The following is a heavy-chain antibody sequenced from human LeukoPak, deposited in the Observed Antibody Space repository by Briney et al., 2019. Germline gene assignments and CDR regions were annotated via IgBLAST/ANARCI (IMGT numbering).Heavy chain of an antibody. CDR3: AKVKWKLIGYFDY. Sequence: GGSLRLSCAASGFTFTSYAMSWVRQAPGKGLEWVSALTGDGNTYYADSVKGRFTNSRDDSKNTLFLQMNSLRAEDTAVYFCAKVKWKLIGYFDYWGQGTLVTVSS. CDR2: LTGDGNT. V-gene: IGHV3-23*01. J-gene: IGHJ4*02. CDR1: GFTFTSYA. D-gene: IGHD1-20*01.